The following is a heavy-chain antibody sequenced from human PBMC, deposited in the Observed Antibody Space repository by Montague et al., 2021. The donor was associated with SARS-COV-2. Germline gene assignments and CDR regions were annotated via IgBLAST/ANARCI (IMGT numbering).Heavy chain of an antibody. Sequence: SETLSLTCAVYDGSLSDYSWTWIRQPPGKGLEWIGEINHRGSTNYSPSLKSRVTISVDTSKNQFSLKMTSVTAADTAVYYCARGRQHINMVVVVVTGGEYYFDFWGQGTLVAVSS. D-gene: IGHD3-22*01. J-gene: IGHJ4*02. CDR1: DGSLSDYS. CDR3: ARGRQHINMVVVVVTGGEYYFDF. V-gene: IGHV4-34*01. CDR2: INHRGST.